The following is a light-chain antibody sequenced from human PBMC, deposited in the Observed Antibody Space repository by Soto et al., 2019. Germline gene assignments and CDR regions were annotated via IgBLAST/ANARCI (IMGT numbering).Light chain of an antibody. CDR1: QDISNY. CDR2: DAS. CDR3: QQYDNLPS. V-gene: IGKV1-33*01. J-gene: IGKJ4*01. Sequence: DIQMTQSPSSLSASVGDRVTITCQASQDISNYLNWYQQKPGKAPKLLIYDASNLETGVPSRFSGSGSGTDFTFTISSLQPEDPATYYCQQYDNLPSFGGGTKVEIK.